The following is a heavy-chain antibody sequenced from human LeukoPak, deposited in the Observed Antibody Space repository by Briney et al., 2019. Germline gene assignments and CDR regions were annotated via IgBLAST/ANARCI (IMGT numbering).Heavy chain of an antibody. V-gene: IGHV1-18*01. CDR1: GYTFTGFY. Sequence: GASVKVSCKASGYTFTGFYMHWVRQAPGQGLEWMGWISAYNGNTNYAQKLQGRVTMTTDTSTSTAYMELRSLRSDDTAVYYCARGDYSNYADPIDYWGQGTLVTVSS. CDR2: ISAYNGNT. D-gene: IGHD4-11*01. J-gene: IGHJ4*02. CDR3: ARGDYSNYADPIDY.